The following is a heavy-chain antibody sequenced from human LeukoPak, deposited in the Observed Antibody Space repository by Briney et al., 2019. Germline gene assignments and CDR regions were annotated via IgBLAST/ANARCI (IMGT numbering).Heavy chain of an antibody. V-gene: IGHV4-39*01. J-gene: IGHJ3*02. Sequence: KPSETLSLTCTVSGGSISSSSYYWGWIRQPPGKGLEWIGSIYYSGSTYYNPSLKSRVTISVDTSKNQFSLKLSSVTAADTAVYYCAITTYYYDSSGYSVGPGAFDIWGQGTMVTVSS. CDR3: AITTYYYDSSGYSVGPGAFDI. CDR1: GGSISSSSYY. D-gene: IGHD3-22*01. CDR2: IYYSGST.